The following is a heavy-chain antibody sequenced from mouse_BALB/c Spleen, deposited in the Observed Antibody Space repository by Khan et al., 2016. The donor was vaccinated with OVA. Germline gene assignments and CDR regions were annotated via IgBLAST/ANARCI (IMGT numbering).Heavy chain of an antibody. Sequence: EVELVESGGGLVKPGGSPKLSCAASGFTFSTYTMSWIRQTPEKRLEWVATISSGGDNTYYPDSVKGRFTISRANAKNNLYLQMSSLRSEDTALYYCARSNYGNVAYWGQGTLVTVSA. CDR1: GFTFSTYT. CDR3: ARSNYGNVAY. CDR2: ISSGGDNT. V-gene: IGHV5-9*03. J-gene: IGHJ3*01. D-gene: IGHD2-1*01.